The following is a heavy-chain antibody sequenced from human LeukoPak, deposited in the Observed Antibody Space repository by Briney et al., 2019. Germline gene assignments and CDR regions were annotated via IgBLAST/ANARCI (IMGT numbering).Heavy chain of an antibody. V-gene: IGHV3-30-3*01. CDR2: ISYDGSNK. Sequence: GGSPRLSCAASGFTFSSYAMHWVRQAPGKGLEWVAVISYDGSNKYYADSVKGRFTISRDNSKNTLYLQMNSLRAEDTAMYYCARGSYGDYLYYFDYWGQGTLVTVSS. J-gene: IGHJ4*02. CDR3: ARGSYGDYLYYFDY. D-gene: IGHD4-17*01. CDR1: GFTFSSYA.